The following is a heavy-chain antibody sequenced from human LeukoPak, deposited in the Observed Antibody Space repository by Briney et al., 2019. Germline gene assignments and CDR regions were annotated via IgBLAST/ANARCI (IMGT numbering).Heavy chain of an antibody. V-gene: IGHV4-61*02. CDR3: ARTLDGDYFRGRWFDP. D-gene: IGHD4-17*01. CDR1: GGSITSGSYY. Sequence: PSETLSLTCTVSGGSITSGSYYWSWIRQPAGKGLEWIGRIYTSGSTNYNPSLKSRVTISVDTSKNQFSLKLSSVTAADTAVYYRARTLDGDYFRGRWFDPWGQGTLVTVSS. J-gene: IGHJ5*02. CDR2: IYTSGST.